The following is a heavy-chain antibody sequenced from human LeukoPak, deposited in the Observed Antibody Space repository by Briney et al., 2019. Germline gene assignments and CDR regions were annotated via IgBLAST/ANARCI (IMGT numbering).Heavy chain of an antibody. CDR2: IYPGDSDT. V-gene: IGHV5-51*01. CDR1: GYRFSTYW. D-gene: IGHD3-22*01. CDR3: ARPNITSYYDSRGYAAFDV. J-gene: IGHJ3*01. Sequence: SGESAKISCKGSGYRFSTYWIAWVRQMPGKGLEWMGIIYPGDSDTRYSPSYQGQVTISADKSVNTAYLQWSSLKASDTAMYYCARPNITSYYDSRGYAAFDVWGQGTLVTVYS.